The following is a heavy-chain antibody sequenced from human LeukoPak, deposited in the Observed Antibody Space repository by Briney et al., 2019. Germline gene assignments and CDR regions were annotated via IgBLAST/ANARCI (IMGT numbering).Heavy chain of an antibody. J-gene: IGHJ4*02. CDR3: ARPIRNSGFPFDY. CDR2: IKQDGSEK. D-gene: IGHD2/OR15-2a*01. Sequence: GGSLRLSCTASGFTFSSYWMSWVRQAPGKGLEWVANIKQDGSEKYYVDSVKGRFTISRDNAKNSLYLQMDSLRAEDTAVYYCARPIRNSGFPFDYWGQGTLVIVSS. CDR1: GFTFSSYW. V-gene: IGHV3-7*01.